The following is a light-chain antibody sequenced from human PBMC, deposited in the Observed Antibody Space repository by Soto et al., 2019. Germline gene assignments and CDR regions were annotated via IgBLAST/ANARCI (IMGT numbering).Light chain of an antibody. CDR1: QSISSF. CDR3: QQFHNYPPIT. V-gene: IGKV1-39*01. J-gene: IGKJ5*01. CDR2: AAS. Sequence: DIQMTQSPSSLSASVGDRVTITCRASQSISSFLNWYQQKPGKAPKVLIYAASRLESGVPSRFSGSGSGTDFTLTISSLQPEDFATYYCQQFHNYPPITFGQGTRLEIK.